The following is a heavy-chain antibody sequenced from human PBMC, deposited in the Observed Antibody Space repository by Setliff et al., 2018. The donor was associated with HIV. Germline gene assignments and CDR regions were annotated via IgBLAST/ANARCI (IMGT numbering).Heavy chain of an antibody. CDR3: ARHRASSSGFPLDF. V-gene: IGHV4-34*01. J-gene: IGHJ4*02. CDR1: GGSFSGYY. Sequence: PSETLSLTCAVYGGSFSGYYWSWIRQPPGKGLEWIGEINHSGSTNYNPSLKSRVTMSVDTARNRFSLKLRSVTAADTAIYYCARHRASSSGFPLDFWGQGILVTVSS. CDR2: INHSGST. D-gene: IGHD6-6*01.